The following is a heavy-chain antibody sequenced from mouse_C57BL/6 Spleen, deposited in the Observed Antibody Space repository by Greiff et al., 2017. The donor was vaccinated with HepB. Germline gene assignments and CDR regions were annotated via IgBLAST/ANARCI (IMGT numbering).Heavy chain of an antibody. J-gene: IGHJ2*01. CDR1: GYTFTSYW. Sequence: QVQLKQPGAELVKPGASVKMSCKASGYTFTSYWITWVKQRPGQGLEWIGDIYPGSGSTNYNEKFKSKATLTVDTSSSTAYMQLSSLTSEDSAVYYCARGGSSPQYFDYWGQGTTLTVSS. V-gene: IGHV1-55*01. D-gene: IGHD1-1*01. CDR3: ARGGSSPQYFDY. CDR2: IYPGSGST.